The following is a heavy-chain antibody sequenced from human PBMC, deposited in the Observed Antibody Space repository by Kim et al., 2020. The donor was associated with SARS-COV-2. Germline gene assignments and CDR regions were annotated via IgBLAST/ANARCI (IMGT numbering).Heavy chain of an antibody. CDR2: IKSKTDGGTT. J-gene: IGHJ6*02. CDR3: TTVGCSSTSCYGWGYYYYYGMDV. D-gene: IGHD2-2*01. Sequence: GGSLRLSCAASGFTFSNAWMSWVRQAPGKGLEWVGRIKSKTDGGTTDYAAPVKGRFTISRDDSKNTLYLQMNSLKTEDTAVYYCTTVGCSSTSCYGWGYYYYYGMDVWGQGTTVTVSS. V-gene: IGHV3-15*01. CDR1: GFTFSNAW.